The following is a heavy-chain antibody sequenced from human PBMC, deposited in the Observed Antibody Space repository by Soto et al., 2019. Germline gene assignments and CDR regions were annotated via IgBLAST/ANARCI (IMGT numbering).Heavy chain of an antibody. D-gene: IGHD3-10*01. CDR1: GYTFTSYD. CDR3: ARGITMVRGVLLDAFDI. Sequence: ASVKVSCKASGYTFTSYDINWVRQATGQGLEWMGWMNPNSGNTAYAQKFQGRVTMTRNTSISTAYMELSSLRSDDTAVYYCARGITMVRGVLLDAFDIWGQGTMVTVSS. V-gene: IGHV1-8*01. J-gene: IGHJ3*02. CDR2: MNPNSGNT.